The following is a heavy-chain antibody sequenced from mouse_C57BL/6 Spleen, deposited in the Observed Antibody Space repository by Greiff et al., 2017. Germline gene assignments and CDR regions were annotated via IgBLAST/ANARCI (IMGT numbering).Heavy chain of an antibody. CDR1: GYTFTDYE. Sequence: QVQLQQSGAELVRPGASVTLSCKASGYTFTDYEMHWVKQTPVHGLEWIGAIDPETGGTAYNQKFKGKAILTADKSSSTAYMELRSLTSEDSAVYYCTRIYYSNYYFDYWGQGTTLTVSS. D-gene: IGHD2-5*01. V-gene: IGHV1-15*01. CDR2: IDPETGGT. J-gene: IGHJ2*01. CDR3: TRIYYSNYYFDY.